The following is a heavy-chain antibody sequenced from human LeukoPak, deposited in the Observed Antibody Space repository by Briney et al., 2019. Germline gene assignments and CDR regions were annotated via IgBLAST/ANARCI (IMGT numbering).Heavy chain of an antibody. Sequence: NPSETLSLTCTVSGGSINNYYWSWIRQPPGKGLEWIGYIIYSGSTNYNPSLKSRVTISVDTSKNHFSLKLSSVTAADTAVYYCARGTRNGTAQLLDYWGQGTLVTVSS. CDR3: ARGTRNGTAQLLDY. D-gene: IGHD2-2*01. J-gene: IGHJ4*02. CDR2: IIYSGST. CDR1: GGSINNYY. V-gene: IGHV4-59*01.